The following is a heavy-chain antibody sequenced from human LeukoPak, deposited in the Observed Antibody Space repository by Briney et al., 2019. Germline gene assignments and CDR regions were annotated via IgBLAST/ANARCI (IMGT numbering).Heavy chain of an antibody. J-gene: IGHJ5*02. CDR1: DYSIRNGYY. Sequence: SETLSLTCAVSDYSIRNGYYWGWIRQPPGKGLEWIGNIDYTGNNYYNPSLKSRVTISVDTSKNQFSLKMSPVTAADSALYYCARVPHGETNFGMVFYRFDPWGQGTLVTVSS. V-gene: IGHV4-38-2*01. CDR3: ARVPHGETNFGMVFYRFDP. D-gene: IGHD3-3*01. CDR2: IDYTGNN.